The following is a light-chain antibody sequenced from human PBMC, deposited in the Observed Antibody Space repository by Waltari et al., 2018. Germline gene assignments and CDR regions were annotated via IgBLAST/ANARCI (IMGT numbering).Light chain of an antibody. J-gene: IGLJ2*01. Sequence: QSALTQPASVSGSPGQSITISCTGTSSDVGGYNYVSWYQQHRGKAPKLMIYDVSNRTSGVSNRFSGSKSGNTASLTISGLQAEDEADYYCSSYISSSTLELFGGGTSLTVL. CDR2: DVS. CDR1: SSDVGGYNY. V-gene: IGLV2-14*03. CDR3: SSYISSSTLEL.